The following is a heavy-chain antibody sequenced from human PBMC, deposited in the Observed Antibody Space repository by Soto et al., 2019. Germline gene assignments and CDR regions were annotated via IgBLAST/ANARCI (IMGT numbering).Heavy chain of an antibody. D-gene: IGHD3-10*01. Sequence: QVQLVQSGAEVKKPGASVKVSCKTSGYTFTSYGISWVRQAPGQGLEWMGWISAYSGNTNYAQKLQGRVTMTTDTSTTTAYMERRSLRSDDTAVYYCARGAELLWFGELLLNWFDPWGQGTPVTVSS. CDR3: ARGAELLWFGELLLNWFDP. CDR2: ISAYSGNT. V-gene: IGHV1-18*01. CDR1: GYTFTSYG. J-gene: IGHJ5*02.